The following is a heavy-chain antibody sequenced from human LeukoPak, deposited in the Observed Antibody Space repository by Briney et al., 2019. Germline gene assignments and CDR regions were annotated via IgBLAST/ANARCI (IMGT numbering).Heavy chain of an antibody. CDR2: ISPYNGNT. J-gene: IGHJ4*02. V-gene: IGHV1-18*01. Sequence: GASVKVSCKASGYTFTRNGISWVRQAPGQGLEWMGWISPYNGNTNYAQKFQGRVTMTTDTSTSTAHMELRSLRSVDTAVYYCAKDDYYDTSGRYWGQGTLVTVSS. CDR3: AKDDYYDTSGRY. CDR1: GYTFTRNG. D-gene: IGHD3-22*01.